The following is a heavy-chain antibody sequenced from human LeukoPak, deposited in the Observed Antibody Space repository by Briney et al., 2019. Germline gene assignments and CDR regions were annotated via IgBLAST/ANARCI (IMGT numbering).Heavy chain of an antibody. V-gene: IGHV5-51*01. Sequence: GESLKISCKGSGYNFTSYWIGWVRQLPGKGLEWMGIIYPGDSNTIYSPSFQGQVTISADRSISTAYLQWSSLKASDTAMYYCARLSRRYCSSTSCHNHYYYYYMDVWGKGTTVTVSS. CDR2: IYPGDSNT. CDR1: GYNFTSYW. D-gene: IGHD2-2*02. J-gene: IGHJ6*03. CDR3: ARLSRRYCSSTSCHNHYYYYYMDV.